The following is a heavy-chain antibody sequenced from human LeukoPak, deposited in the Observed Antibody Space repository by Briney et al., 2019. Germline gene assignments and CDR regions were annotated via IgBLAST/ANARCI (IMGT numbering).Heavy chain of an antibody. D-gene: IGHD3-16*02. CDR1: GGSISSGGYY. CDR2: IYYSGST. J-gene: IGHJ5*02. CDR3: ARSSPRVVNWFDP. V-gene: IGHV4-31*03. Sequence: SQTLSLTCTVSGGSISSGGYYWSWIRQHPGKGLEWIGYIYYSGSTYYNPSLKSRVTISVDTSKNQFSLKLSSVTAADTAVYYCARSSPRVVNWFDPWGQGTLVTVSS.